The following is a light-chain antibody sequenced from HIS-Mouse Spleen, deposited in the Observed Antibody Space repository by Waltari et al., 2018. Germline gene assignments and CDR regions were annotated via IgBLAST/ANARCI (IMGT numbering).Light chain of an antibody. CDR2: EDS. V-gene: IGLV3-10*01. Sequence: SYELTQPPSVSVSPGQTARITCSGDACPKQYAYWYQQKSGQAPVLVIYEDSKRPSGIPERFSGSSSGTMATLTNSGAQVEDEADYYCYSTDSSGNHRVFGGGTKLTVL. J-gene: IGLJ2*01. CDR3: YSTDSSGNHRV. CDR1: ACPKQY.